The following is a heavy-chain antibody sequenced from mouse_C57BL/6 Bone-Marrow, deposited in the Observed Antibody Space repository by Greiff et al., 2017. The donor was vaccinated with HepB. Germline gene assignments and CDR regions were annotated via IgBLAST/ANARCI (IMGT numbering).Heavy chain of an antibody. CDR2: IDPSDSYT. CDR1: GYTFTSYW. J-gene: IGHJ2*01. CDR3: ARDGNGYMY. Sequence: VQLQQPGAELVRPGTSVKLSCKASGYTFTSYWMHWVKQRPGQGLEWIGVIDPSDSYTNYNQKFKGKATLTVDTSSSTAYMQLSSLTSEDSAVYYCARDGNGYMYWGQGTTLTVSS. V-gene: IGHV1-59*01. D-gene: IGHD2-2*01.